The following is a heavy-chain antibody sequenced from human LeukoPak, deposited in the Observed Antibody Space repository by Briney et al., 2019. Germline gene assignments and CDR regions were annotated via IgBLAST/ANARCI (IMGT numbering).Heavy chain of an antibody. Sequence: GGSLRLSCAASGFTFSTFEMTWVRQAPGKGLEWVSYISSRESTKYYADSVKGRFTISRDNAKNAVYLQMNSLRAEDTAVYYCARYCSTTKCHFYGMDVWGRGTAVTVSS. D-gene: IGHD2-2*01. CDR3: ARYCSTTKCHFYGMDV. CDR2: ISSRESTK. J-gene: IGHJ6*02. CDR1: GFTFSTFE. V-gene: IGHV3-48*03.